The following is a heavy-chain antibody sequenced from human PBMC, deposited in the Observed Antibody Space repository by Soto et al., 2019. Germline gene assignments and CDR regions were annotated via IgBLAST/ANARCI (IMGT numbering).Heavy chain of an antibody. CDR2: INHSGST. J-gene: IGHJ4*02. CDR1: GGSFSGYY. CDR3: ARGSRKRIRGSRSYKGGSFDY. D-gene: IGHD3-10*01. V-gene: IGHV4-34*01. Sequence: SETLSLTCAVYGGSFSGYYWSWIRQPPGKGLEWIGEINHSGSTNYNPSLKSRVTISVDTSKNQFSLKLSSVTAADTAVYYCARGSRKRIRGSRSYKGGSFDYWGQGTLVTVSS.